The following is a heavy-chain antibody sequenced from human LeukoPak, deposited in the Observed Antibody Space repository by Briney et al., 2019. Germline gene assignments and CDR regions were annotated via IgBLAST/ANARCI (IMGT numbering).Heavy chain of an antibody. V-gene: IGHV4-61*02. Sequence: PSETLSLTCTVSGGSITSGSYYWSWIRQPAGKGLEWIGRMYTSGSTNYNPSLNGRVSISRDTTNNLFSLRLRSVTAADTAVYFCARGRVSSSTWYSTYYYYFYMDVWGKGTTVTVSS. CDR2: MYTSGST. J-gene: IGHJ6*03. CDR3: ARGRVSSSTWYSTYYYYFYMDV. D-gene: IGHD1-1*01. CDR1: GGSITSGSYY.